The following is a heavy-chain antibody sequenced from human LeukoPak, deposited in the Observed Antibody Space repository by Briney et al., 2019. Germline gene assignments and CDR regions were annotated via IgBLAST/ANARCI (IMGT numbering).Heavy chain of an antibody. J-gene: IGHJ4*02. V-gene: IGHV4-4*07. CDR2: IYTSGST. D-gene: IGHD3-10*01. CDR1: GGSISSYY. CDR3: ARAPYYYGSGSYYPFDY. Sequence: PSETLSLTCTVSGGSISSYYWSWIRQPAGKGLEWIGRIYTSGSTNYNPSLKSRVTISVDTSKNQFSLKLSSETAADTAVYYCARAPYYYGSGSYYPFDYWGQGTLVTVSS.